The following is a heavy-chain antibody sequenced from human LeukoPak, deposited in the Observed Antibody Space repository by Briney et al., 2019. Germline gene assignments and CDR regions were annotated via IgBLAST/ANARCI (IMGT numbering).Heavy chain of an antibody. CDR2: ISNDGGGT. CDR3: AKGSSGYFADL. J-gene: IGHJ5*02. CDR1: GFIFNNYG. D-gene: IGHD3-22*01. V-gene: IGHV3-23*01. Sequence: GSLRLSCAASGFIFNNYGLIWVRQAPGKGLEWVSAISNDGGGTTYADFVNGRFTISRDNSKNTLFLQMSSLRAEDTALYYCAKGSSGYFADLWGQGTLVTVSS.